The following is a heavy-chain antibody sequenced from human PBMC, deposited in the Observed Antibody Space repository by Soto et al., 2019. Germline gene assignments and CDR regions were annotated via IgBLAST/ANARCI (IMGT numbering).Heavy chain of an antibody. CDR2: IYWDDDK. J-gene: IGHJ3*02. CDR3: AHKPGDYFAYAFDI. D-gene: IGHD4-17*01. CDR1: AFSLTTSGVG. Sequence: QITLKESGPTLVKPTQALTLTCTFSAFSLTTSGVGVGWIRQPPGQALAWLALIYWDDDKRYSPSLKSRLSLTKDTSKSQVVLTMTNMDAVDTATYYCAHKPGDYFAYAFDIWSQGAMVAVSS. V-gene: IGHV2-5*02.